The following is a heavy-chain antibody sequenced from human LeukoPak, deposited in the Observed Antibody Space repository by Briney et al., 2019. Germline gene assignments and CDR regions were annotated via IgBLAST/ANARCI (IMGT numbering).Heavy chain of an antibody. D-gene: IGHD3-22*01. V-gene: IGHV4-61*02. CDR1: GGSISSGSYY. J-gene: IGHJ5*02. Sequence: PSETLSLTCTVSGGSISSGSYYWSWTRQPAGKGLEWIGRIYTSGSTNYNPSLKSRVTISVDTSKNQFSLKLSSVSAADTAVYYCARRNMAKDSKPFDPWGQGTLVTVSS. CDR3: ARRNMAKDSKPFDP. CDR2: IYTSGST.